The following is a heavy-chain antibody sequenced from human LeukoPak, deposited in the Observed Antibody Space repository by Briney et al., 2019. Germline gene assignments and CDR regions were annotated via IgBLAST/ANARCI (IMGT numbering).Heavy chain of an antibody. D-gene: IGHD1-14*01. CDR1: GFTIDSYA. V-gene: IGHV3-23*01. CDR3: AKDWASGNYFDY. CDR2: ISSGGTT. Sequence: PGGSLRLSCAASGFTIDSYAMSWVRQAPGKGLEWVSAISSGGTTYYADSVKGRFTIPRDNSKSTLYLQMNSLSAEDTAVYYCAKDWASGNYFDYWGQGTLVTVSS. J-gene: IGHJ4*02.